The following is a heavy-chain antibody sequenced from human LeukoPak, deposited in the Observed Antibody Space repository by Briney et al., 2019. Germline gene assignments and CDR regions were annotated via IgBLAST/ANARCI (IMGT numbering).Heavy chain of an antibody. J-gene: IGHJ4*02. Sequence: VASVKVSCKASGYTFINYDINWVRQATGQGLEWLGWLNPNNGNTGYARKFQGRVTMTRDISITTAYMEVNSLTSEDTAVYYCASGGYDSSGYYYRFDYWGQGTLVTVSS. CDR3: ASGGYDSSGYYYRFDY. V-gene: IGHV1-8*01. CDR1: GYTFINYD. CDR2: LNPNNGNT. D-gene: IGHD3-22*01.